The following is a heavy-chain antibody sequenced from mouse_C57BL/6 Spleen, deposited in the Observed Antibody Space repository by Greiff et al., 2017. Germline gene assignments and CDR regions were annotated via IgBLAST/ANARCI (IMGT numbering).Heavy chain of an antibody. J-gene: IGHJ4*01. CDR1: GYTFTSYW. CDR2: INPSNGGT. V-gene: IGHV1-53*01. Sequence: QVQLQQPGTELVKPGASVKLSCKASGYTFTSYWMHWVKQRPGQGLEWIGNINPSNGGTTYNEKFKSKATLTVDKSSSTAYMQLSSLTSEDSAVYDSARQGFITTNYAMDYWGQGTSVTVSS. D-gene: IGHD1-1*01. CDR3: ARQGFITTNYAMDY.